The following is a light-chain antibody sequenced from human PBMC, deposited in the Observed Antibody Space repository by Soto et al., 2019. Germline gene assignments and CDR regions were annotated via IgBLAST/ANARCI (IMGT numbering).Light chain of an antibody. J-gene: IGLJ2*01. V-gene: IGLV2-14*01. CDR2: EVT. CDR3: TSYTTRSSLEL. CDR1: SSDVGGYNY. Sequence: QSALTQPASVSASLGQSITISCTGTSSDVGGYNYVSWYQQHPGKAPKLLIYEVTLRPSGVSNRFSGSKSANTASLTISGLQAEDEADYYCTSYTTRSSLELFGGGTKLTVL.